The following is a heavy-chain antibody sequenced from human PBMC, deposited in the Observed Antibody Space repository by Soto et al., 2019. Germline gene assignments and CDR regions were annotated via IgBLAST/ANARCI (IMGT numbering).Heavy chain of an antibody. CDR1: GFTFSSYS. Sequence: GGSLRLSCAASGFTFSSYSMNWVRQAPGKGLEWVSSISSSSSYIYYADSVKGRFTISRDNAKNSLYLQMNSLRAEDTAVYYCARDGYSYGYRYYYYGMDVWGQGTTVTVSS. D-gene: IGHD5-18*01. V-gene: IGHV3-21*01. CDR2: ISSSSSYI. J-gene: IGHJ6*02. CDR3: ARDGYSYGYRYYYYGMDV.